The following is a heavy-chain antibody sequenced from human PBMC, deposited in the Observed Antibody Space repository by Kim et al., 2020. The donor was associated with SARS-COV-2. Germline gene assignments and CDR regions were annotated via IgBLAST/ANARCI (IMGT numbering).Heavy chain of an antibody. D-gene: IGHD6-13*01. CDR2: INWNGGST. CDR3: ARERGHPVSSSWYGDYYYCSGMDV. V-gene: IGHV3-20*01. CDR1: GFTFDDYG. Sequence: GGSLRLSCAASGFTFDDYGMSWVRQAPGKGLEWVSGINWNGGSTGYADSVKGRFTISRDNAKNSLYLQMNSLRAEDTALYHCARERGHPVSSSWYGDYYYCSGMDVWGQGKTVSVSS. J-gene: IGHJ6*02.